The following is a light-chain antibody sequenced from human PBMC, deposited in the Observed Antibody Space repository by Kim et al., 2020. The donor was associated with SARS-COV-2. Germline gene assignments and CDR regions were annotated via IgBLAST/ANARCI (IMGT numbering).Light chain of an antibody. J-gene: IGKJ4*01. CDR3: QQHATWPPALT. Sequence: PGERATLACRASQSINMDVAWYQQKPGRAPRRLIYDASKRVSGVPARFSGSGSGIDLALTINGLEPEDFAVYYCQQHATWPPALTFGGGTKLEI. CDR1: QSINMD. CDR2: DAS. V-gene: IGKV3-11*01.